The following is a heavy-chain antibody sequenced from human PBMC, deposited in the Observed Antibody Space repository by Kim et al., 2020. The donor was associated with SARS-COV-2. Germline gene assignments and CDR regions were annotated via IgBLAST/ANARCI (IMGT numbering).Heavy chain of an antibody. CDR3: ARELMIKNYFDY. CDR2: IYYSGST. CDR1: GGSISSSSYY. Sequence: SETLSLTCTVSGGSISSSSYYWGWIRQPPGKGLEWIGSIYYSGSTYYNPSLKSRVTISVDTSKNQFSLKLSSVTAADTAVYYCARELMIKNYFDYWGQGTLVTVSS. D-gene: IGHD3-16*01. V-gene: IGHV4-39*07. J-gene: IGHJ4*02.